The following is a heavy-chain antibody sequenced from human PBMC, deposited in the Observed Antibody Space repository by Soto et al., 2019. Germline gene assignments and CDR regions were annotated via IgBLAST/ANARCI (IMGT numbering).Heavy chain of an antibody. CDR3: AGTFESSSSPWFDP. Sequence: PSETLSLTCAVDGGSFSGYFWSWIRQPPGKGLEWIGYIYYSGSTYYNPSLKSRVTISVDTSKNQFSLKLSSVTAADTAVYYCAGTFESSSSPWFDPWGQGTLVTVSS. J-gene: IGHJ5*02. CDR2: IYYSGST. V-gene: IGHV4-59*06. D-gene: IGHD6-6*01. CDR1: GGSFSGYF.